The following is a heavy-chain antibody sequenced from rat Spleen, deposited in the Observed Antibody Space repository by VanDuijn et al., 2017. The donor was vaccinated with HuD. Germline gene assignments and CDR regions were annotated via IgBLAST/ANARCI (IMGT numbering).Heavy chain of an antibody. Sequence: EVQLKESGPGLVQPSQTLSLTCTVSGFSLTDYSVHWVRQPPGKGLEWMGVMWSAGNTGYNSALKSRLSISRDTSKNQVFLKMTSLQSEDTTTYYCARERGLLLGFDYWGQGVMVTVSS. CDR3: ARERGLLLGFDY. J-gene: IGHJ2*01. CDR1: GFSLTDYS. V-gene: IGHV2S63*01. D-gene: IGHD1-11*01. CDR2: MWSAGNT.